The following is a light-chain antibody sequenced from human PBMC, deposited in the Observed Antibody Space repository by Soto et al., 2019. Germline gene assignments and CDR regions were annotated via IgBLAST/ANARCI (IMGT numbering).Light chain of an antibody. Sequence: ETVLTQSPGTLSLSPGETATLSCRASQSVISFYLAWYQQKPGQAPRLLIYGASSRATGIPDRFSGSGSGTDFTLTISRLEAEDFAVYYCQQYGASPTFGQGTKVEIK. CDR3: QQYGASPT. CDR1: QSVISFY. V-gene: IGKV3-20*01. J-gene: IGKJ1*01. CDR2: GAS.